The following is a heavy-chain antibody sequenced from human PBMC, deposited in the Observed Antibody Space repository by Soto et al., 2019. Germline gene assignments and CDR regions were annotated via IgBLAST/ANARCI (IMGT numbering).Heavy chain of an antibody. Sequence: SVKVSCKASGGTFSSYAISWVRQAPGQGLEWMGGIIPIFGTANYAQKFQGRVTITADESTSTAYMELSSLRSEDTAVYYCARVTPDSSGYYYYWFHPWGQGTLVTVSS. J-gene: IGHJ5*02. CDR2: IIPIFGTA. CDR1: GGTFSSYA. D-gene: IGHD3-22*01. CDR3: ARVTPDSSGYYYYWFHP. V-gene: IGHV1-69*13.